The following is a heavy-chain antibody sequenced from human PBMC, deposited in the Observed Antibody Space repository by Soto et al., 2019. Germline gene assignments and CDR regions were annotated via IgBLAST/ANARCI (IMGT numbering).Heavy chain of an antibody. V-gene: IGHV4-59*01. CDR1: GGSISSYY. J-gene: IGHJ4*02. CDR3: ARYAVAGNGGVRFDY. CDR2: IYYSGST. D-gene: IGHD6-19*01. Sequence: QVQLQESGPGLVKPSETLSLTCTVSGGSISSYYWSWIRQPPGKGLEWIGYIYYSGSTNYNPSLKSRVTISVDTYKNQFSLKLSSVTAADTAVYYCARYAVAGNGGVRFDYWGQGTLVTVSS.